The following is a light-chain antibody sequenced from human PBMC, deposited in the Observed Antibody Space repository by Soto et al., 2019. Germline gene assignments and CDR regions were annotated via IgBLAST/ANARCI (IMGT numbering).Light chain of an antibody. CDR3: ATWDDSLNNVI. CDR1: SSNIGSNT. J-gene: IGLJ2*01. Sequence: VLTQSPSASGSSGQKVSISCSGSSSNIGSNTVNWYQLVPGTAPKLLIYSNDQRPSAVPGRFSGSKSGTSASLTISGLQSEDEADYYCATWDDSLNNVIFGGGTQLTVL. CDR2: SND. V-gene: IGLV1-44*01.